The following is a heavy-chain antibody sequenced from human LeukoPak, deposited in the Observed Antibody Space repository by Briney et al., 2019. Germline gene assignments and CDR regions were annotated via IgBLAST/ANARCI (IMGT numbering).Heavy chain of an antibody. J-gene: IGHJ4*02. CDR3: SRHTYSGYDLAY. Sequence: PSEALSLTRTVSGGSIRSSPHYRGWPRQPPGKGLEWIGRISYSGSTYYNPSVKSRVTISVDTSKIQCSLKLTSVTAADTAVYYCSRHTYSGYDLAYWGQGTLVTVSS. D-gene: IGHD5-12*01. CDR1: GGSIRSSPHY. V-gene: IGHV4-39*01. CDR2: ISYSGST.